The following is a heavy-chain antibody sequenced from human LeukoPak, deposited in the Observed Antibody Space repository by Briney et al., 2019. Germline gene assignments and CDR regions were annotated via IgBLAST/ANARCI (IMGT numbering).Heavy chain of an antibody. V-gene: IGHV4-34*01. D-gene: IGHD3-9*01. CDR2: INHSGST. CDR3: ARGLNYDILTGYWPPHFDY. Sequence: SETLSLTCAVYGGSFSGYYWSWIRQPPGKGLEWIGEINHSGSTNYNPSLKSRVTISVDTSKNQFSLKLSSVTAADTAVYYCARGLNYDILTGYWPPHFDYWGQGTLVTVSS. CDR1: GGSFSGYY. J-gene: IGHJ4*02.